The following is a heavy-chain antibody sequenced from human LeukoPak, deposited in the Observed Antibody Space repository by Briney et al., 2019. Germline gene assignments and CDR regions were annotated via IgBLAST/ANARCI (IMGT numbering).Heavy chain of an antibody. Sequence: GGSLRLSCAASGFTFSSYAMSWVRQAPGKGLEWVSAISGSGGSTYYADSVKGRFTISRDNSKNTLYLQMNSLRAEDTAVYYCAKDSCSSTSWYAVREVTGMDVWGQGTTVTVSS. CDR3: AKDSCSSTSWYAVREVTGMDV. CDR2: ISGSGGST. V-gene: IGHV3-23*01. D-gene: IGHD2-2*01. CDR1: GFTFSSYA. J-gene: IGHJ6*02.